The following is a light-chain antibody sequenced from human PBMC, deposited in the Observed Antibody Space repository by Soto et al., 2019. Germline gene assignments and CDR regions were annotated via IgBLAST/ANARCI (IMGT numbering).Light chain of an antibody. Sequence: QSVLTQPASVSGSPGQSITISCTGTSDDVGGYNYVSWYQHYPGKAPKLMIYDVTNRPSGVSNRFSGSKSGNRASLTISGLQAEDEADYYCSSYRSDYTFVFGTGTKLTVL. CDR1: SDDVGGYNY. CDR3: SSYRSDYTFV. J-gene: IGLJ1*01. CDR2: DVT. V-gene: IGLV2-14*01.